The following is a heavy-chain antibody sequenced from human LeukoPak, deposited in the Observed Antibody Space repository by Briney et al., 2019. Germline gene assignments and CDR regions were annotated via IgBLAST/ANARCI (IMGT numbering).Heavy chain of an antibody. CDR3: AREGGNTADYGLDV. CDR1: GFNFSNYG. Sequence: PGGSLRLSCAASGFNFSNYGMHWVRQAPGKGLERVAVIYYDGSNKYYADSVKGRFTISRDNSKNTLYLQMNSLRAEDTAVYFCAREGGNTADYGLDVWGQGTTVTVSS. CDR2: IYYDGSNK. V-gene: IGHV3-33*01. D-gene: IGHD5-18*01. J-gene: IGHJ6*02.